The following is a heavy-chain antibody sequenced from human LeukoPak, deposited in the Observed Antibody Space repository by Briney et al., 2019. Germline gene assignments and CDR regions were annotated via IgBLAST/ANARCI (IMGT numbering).Heavy chain of an antibody. V-gene: IGHV3-23*01. CDR3: AKEVGSGSYFDY. J-gene: IGHJ4*02. D-gene: IGHD3-10*01. CDR2: ISGSGGST. CDR1: GFTFSSYA. Sequence: GGSLRLSCAASGFTFSSYAVSWVRQAPGKGLEWVSAISGSGGSTYYADCVKGRFTISRDNSKNTLYLQINSLRAEDTAVYYCAKEVGSGSYFDYWGQGTLVTVSS.